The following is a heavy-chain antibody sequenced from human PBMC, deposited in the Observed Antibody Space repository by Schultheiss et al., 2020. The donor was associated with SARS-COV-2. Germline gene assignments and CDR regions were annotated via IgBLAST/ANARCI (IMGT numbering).Heavy chain of an antibody. CDR1: GGSFSGYY. D-gene: IGHD5-24*01. J-gene: IGHJ4*02. V-gene: IGHV4-34*01. CDR3: ARDRPRDGYFDY. CDR2: INHSGST. Sequence: GSLRLSCAVYGGSFSGYYWSWIRQPPGKGLEWIGEINHSGSTYYNPSLKSLVTMSVDTSKNQFSLKLSSVTAADTAVYYCARDRPRDGYFDYWGQGTLVTVSS.